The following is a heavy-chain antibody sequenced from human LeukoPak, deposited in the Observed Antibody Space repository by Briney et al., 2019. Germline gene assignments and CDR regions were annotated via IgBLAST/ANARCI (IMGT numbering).Heavy chain of an antibody. CDR1: GFTFSDYY. Sequence: GASLRLSCAASGFTFSDYYMIWIRQAPGKGLEWVSYISSSGVTIYYADSVKGRFTISRDNAKNSLSLQMNSLRAEDTAVYYCARGYFGSGSYYNLEYWGQGTLVTVSS. CDR2: ISSSGVTI. J-gene: IGHJ4*02. D-gene: IGHD3-10*01. CDR3: ARGYFGSGSYYNLEY. V-gene: IGHV3-11*01.